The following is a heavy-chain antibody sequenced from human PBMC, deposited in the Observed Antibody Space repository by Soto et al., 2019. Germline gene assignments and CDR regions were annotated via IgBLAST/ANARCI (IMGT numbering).Heavy chain of an antibody. CDR1: GGSISSSSYY. CDR3: ARTYYDLWSGFYYYYYMDV. D-gene: IGHD3-3*01. V-gene: IGHV4-39*01. J-gene: IGHJ6*03. Sequence: SETLSLTCTVSGGSISSSSYYWGWIRQPPGKGLEWIGSIYYSGSTCYNPSLKSRVTISVDTSKNQFSLKLSSVTAADTAVYYCARTYYDLWSGFYYYYYMDVWGKGTTVTVSS. CDR2: IYYSGST.